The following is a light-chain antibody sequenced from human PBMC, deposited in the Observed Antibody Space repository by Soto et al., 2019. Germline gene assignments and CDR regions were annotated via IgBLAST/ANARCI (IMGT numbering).Light chain of an antibody. CDR3: QQYGHSPIT. Sequence: EVVLTQSPGTLSLSLGERATLSCRASESVSGSYLAWYHQKPGQAPRLLIYGASSRATGIPDRFSGSGSGTDFTLTITRLEPEDFAVYYCQQYGHSPITFGQGTRLEIK. J-gene: IGKJ5*01. CDR1: ESVSGSY. CDR2: GAS. V-gene: IGKV3-20*01.